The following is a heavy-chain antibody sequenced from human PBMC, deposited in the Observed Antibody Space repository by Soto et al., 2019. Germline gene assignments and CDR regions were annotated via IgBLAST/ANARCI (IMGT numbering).Heavy chain of an antibody. D-gene: IGHD2-8*01. J-gene: IGHJ4*02. CDR1: GGSISSSNW. V-gene: IGHV4-4*02. Sequence: QVQLQESGPGLVKPSGTLSLTCGVSGGSISSSNWWSWVRQPPGKGLEWIGEIHHSGISKHNPSLQSRLTISLDKSKNHFSLQLTSVTAADTAVYYCARACLNGICYTQGLDLWGQGTLVLVSS. CDR2: IHHSGIS. CDR3: ARACLNGICYTQGLDL.